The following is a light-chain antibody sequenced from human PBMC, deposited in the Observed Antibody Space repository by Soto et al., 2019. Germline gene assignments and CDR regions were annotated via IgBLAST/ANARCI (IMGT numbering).Light chain of an antibody. V-gene: IGLV1-40*01. CDR3: QSYDSSLSGYV. J-gene: IGLJ1*01. CDR1: SSNIGAGYD. CDR2: GNT. Sequence: QSVLTQPPSVSGAPGQRVTMSCTGSSSNIGAGYDVHWYQQLPGTAPKLLISGNTNRPSGVPDRFSGSKSGTSASLAITGLQAEDEADYYCQSYDSSLSGYVFGTGTKLT.